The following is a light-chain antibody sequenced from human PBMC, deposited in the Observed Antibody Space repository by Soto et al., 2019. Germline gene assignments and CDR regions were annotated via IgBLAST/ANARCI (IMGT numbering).Light chain of an antibody. CDR3: QQYNNWPLT. Sequence: EIVMTQSPAILSVSQGERASLSCRASQSVSSNLAWYQQKPGQAPRLLIYGTSTRATGIPARFSGSGSGTEFTLTISSLQSEDFAVYYCQQYNNWPLTFGGGTKVDIK. CDR1: QSVSSN. CDR2: GTS. J-gene: IGKJ4*01. V-gene: IGKV3-15*01.